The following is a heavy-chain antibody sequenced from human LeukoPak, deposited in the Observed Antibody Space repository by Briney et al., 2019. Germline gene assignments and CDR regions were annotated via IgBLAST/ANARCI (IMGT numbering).Heavy chain of an antibody. Sequence: PSETLSLTCTVSGGSISSTSYYWGCIRQPPGKGLEWIGNIYYSGSTSYNPSLKSRLTISVDTSKNQFSLKLSSVTAADTAVYYCTAQRGFGHRYFDLWGRGTLVTVSS. J-gene: IGHJ2*01. CDR2: IYYSGST. CDR1: GGSISSTSYY. V-gene: IGHV4-39*01. CDR3: TAQRGFGHRYFDL. D-gene: IGHD2-21*02.